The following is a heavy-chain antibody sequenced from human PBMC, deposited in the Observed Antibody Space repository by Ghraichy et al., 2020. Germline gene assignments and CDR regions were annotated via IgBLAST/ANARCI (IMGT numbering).Heavy chain of an antibody. J-gene: IGHJ3*02. Sequence: GESLNISCKGSGYSFTSYWIGWVRQMPGKGLEWMGIIYPGDSDTRYSPSFQGQVTISADKSISTAYLQWSSLKASDTAMYYCARAAAGFHDAFDIWGQGTMVTVSS. D-gene: IGHD6-13*01. CDR1: GYSFTSYW. CDR2: IYPGDSDT. CDR3: ARAAAGFHDAFDI. V-gene: IGHV5-51*01.